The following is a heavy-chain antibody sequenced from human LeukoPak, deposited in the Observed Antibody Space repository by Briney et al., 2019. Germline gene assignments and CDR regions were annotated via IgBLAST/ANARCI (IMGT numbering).Heavy chain of an antibody. Sequence: SETLSLTCAVYGESFSEYYWSWIRQPPAKGLDWIGQINHSGGTNYHPSLKTRVTISLDTSKNQVSLKLRSVTAADTAVYYCAFEGPVSGYAFDPWGQGALVAVSS. CDR3: AFEGPVSGYAFDP. CDR1: GESFSEYY. CDR2: INHSGGT. J-gene: IGHJ5*02. D-gene: IGHD5-12*01. V-gene: IGHV4-34*01.